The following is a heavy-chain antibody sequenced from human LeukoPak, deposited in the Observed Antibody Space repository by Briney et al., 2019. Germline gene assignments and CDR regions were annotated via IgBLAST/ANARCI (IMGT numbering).Heavy chain of an antibody. J-gene: IGHJ4*02. Sequence: SETLSLTCAVYGGSFSGYYWSWIRQPPGKGLEWIGEINHSGSTNYNPSLKSRVTISVDTSKNQFSPKLSSVTAADTAVYYCARVGERYDILTGYHQIFDYWGQGTLVTVSS. CDR2: INHSGST. CDR3: ARVGERYDILTGYHQIFDY. CDR1: GGSFSGYY. V-gene: IGHV4-34*01. D-gene: IGHD3-9*01.